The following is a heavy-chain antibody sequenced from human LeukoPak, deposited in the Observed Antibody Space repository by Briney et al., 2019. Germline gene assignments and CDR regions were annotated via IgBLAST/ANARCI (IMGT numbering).Heavy chain of an antibody. CDR2: ISSSSSTI. J-gene: IGHJ4*02. V-gene: IGHV3-48*01. Sequence: HPGGSLRLSCAASGFTFSSYSMNWVRQAPGKGLEWVSYISSSSSTIYYADSVKGRFTISRDNAKNSLYLQMNSLRAEDTAVYYCARDMEMTTVTYAGYWGQGTLVTVSS. CDR1: GFTFSSYS. CDR3: ARDMEMTTVTYAGY. D-gene: IGHD4-4*01.